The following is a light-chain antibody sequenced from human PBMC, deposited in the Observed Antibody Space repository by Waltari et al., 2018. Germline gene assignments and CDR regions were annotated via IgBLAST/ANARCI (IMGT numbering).Light chain of an antibody. CDR2: KDT. CDR3: QSVDSTGSYVV. J-gene: IGLJ2*01. V-gene: IGLV3-25*03. CDR1: ALPTHY. Sequence: YELTQTPSVSVSPGQTAKITCSGEALPTHYVYWYQKKPGQAPVLVILKDTERPAEVPERFAGSTSGTRVTLTISGAQAEDEADYYCQSVDSTGSYVVFGGGTKLTVL.